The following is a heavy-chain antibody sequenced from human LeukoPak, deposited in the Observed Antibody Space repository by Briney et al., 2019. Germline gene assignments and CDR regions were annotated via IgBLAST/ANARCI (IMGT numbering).Heavy chain of an antibody. Sequence: GRSLRLSCAASGFTFSRHGMHWVRQAPGKGLEWVAVVGDTGRAKYYADSVEGRFTASRDNFKNTLYLEMNSLRYDDTALYYCAREAAWGNWYFDHWGRGTLVTVSS. CDR3: AREAAWGNWYFDH. V-gene: IGHV3-33*08. CDR1: GFTFSRHG. D-gene: IGHD3-16*01. CDR2: VGDTGRAK. J-gene: IGHJ2*01.